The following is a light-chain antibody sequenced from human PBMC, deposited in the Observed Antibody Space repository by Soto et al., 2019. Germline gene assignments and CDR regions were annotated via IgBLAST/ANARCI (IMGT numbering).Light chain of an antibody. V-gene: IGKV3D-20*02. J-gene: IGKJ1*01. CDR3: HQRKSWPRT. CDR1: QSVISSY. Sequence: EIVLTQSPDTLSLSLVERATLSCSASQSVISSYLAWYQQKPGQVPRLLIYGASSRATGIPDRFSGSGSGTDFTLTISSLEPEDFAVYYCHQRKSWPRTFGQGTKVDIK. CDR2: GAS.